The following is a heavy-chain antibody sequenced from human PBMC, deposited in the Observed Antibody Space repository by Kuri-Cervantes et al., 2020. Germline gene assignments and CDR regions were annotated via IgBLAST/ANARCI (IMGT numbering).Heavy chain of an antibody. CDR1: GYTFTSYY. V-gene: IGHV1-46*01. CDR2: INPSGGST. Sequence: ASVKVSCKASGYTFTSYYMHWVRQAPGQGLEWMGIINPSGGSTSYAQKFQGRVTMTRDTSTSTVYMELSSLRSEDTAVYYCAREGSTVYYYYYYGMDVWGQGTTVTVSS. J-gene: IGHJ6*02. CDR3: AREGSTVYYYYYYGMDV. D-gene: IGHD3-10*01.